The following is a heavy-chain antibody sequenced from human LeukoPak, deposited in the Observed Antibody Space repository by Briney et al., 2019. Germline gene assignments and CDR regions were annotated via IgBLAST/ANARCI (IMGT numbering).Heavy chain of an antibody. J-gene: IGHJ4*02. CDR1: GGSISSYY. CDR2: IYTSGST. D-gene: IGHD2-2*01. CDR3: ARYCSSTSCYGRYFDY. V-gene: IGHV4-4*07. Sequence: SETLSLTCTVSGGSISSYYWSWIRQPAGKGLEWIGRIYTSGSTNYNPPLKSRVTMSVDTSKNQFSLKLSSVTAADTAVYYCARYCSSTSCYGRYFDYWGREPWSPSPQ.